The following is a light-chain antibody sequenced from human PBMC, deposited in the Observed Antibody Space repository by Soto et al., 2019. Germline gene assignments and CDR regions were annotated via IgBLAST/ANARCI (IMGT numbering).Light chain of an antibody. J-gene: IGLJ1*01. V-gene: IGLV2-8*01. CDR3: TSFADSNTYV. Sequence: QSFLTQPPSASGSPGQSVTISCTGTSSDVGAYNFVSWYQQHPGKAPKLMIYEVSKRPSGVPDRFSGSKSGNTASLTVSGLQAEDEADYYCTSFADSNTYVFGTGTKVTVL. CDR2: EVS. CDR1: SSDVGAYNF.